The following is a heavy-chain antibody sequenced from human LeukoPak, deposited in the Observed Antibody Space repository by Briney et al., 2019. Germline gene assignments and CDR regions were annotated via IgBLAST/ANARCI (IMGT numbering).Heavy chain of an antibody. Sequence: SETLSLTCAVYGGSFSGYYWSWIRQPPGKGLEWIGEINHSGSANYNPSLKSRVTISVDTSKNRFSLKLSSVTAADTAVYYCAATPRLHYYYYYMDVWGKGTTVTVSS. J-gene: IGHJ6*03. CDR2: INHSGSA. D-gene: IGHD5-24*01. CDR1: GGSFSGYY. CDR3: AATPRLHYYYYYMDV. V-gene: IGHV4-34*01.